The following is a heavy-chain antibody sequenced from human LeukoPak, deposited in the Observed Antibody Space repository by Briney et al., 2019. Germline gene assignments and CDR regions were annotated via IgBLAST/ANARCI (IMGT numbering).Heavy chain of an antibody. J-gene: IGHJ5*02. CDR3: ATGRSMPT. V-gene: IGHV3-23*01. CDR2: ISASGDST. Sequence: GGSLRFSCAASGFTFSSYAMSWVRQAPGKGLEWVSTISASGDSTYYADSVKGRFTISRDNAKNSLYLQVNSLRAEDTAVYYCATGRSMPTWGQGTLVTVSS. CDR1: GFTFSSYA. D-gene: IGHD2-2*01.